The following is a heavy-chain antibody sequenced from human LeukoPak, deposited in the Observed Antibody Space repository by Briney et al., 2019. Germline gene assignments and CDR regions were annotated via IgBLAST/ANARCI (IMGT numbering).Heavy chain of an antibody. CDR2: IYTSGST. CDR1: GGSISSYY. V-gene: IGHV4-4*07. Sequence: SETLSLTCTVSGGSISSYYWSWIRQPAGKGLEWIGRIYTSGSTNYNPSLKSRVAMSVDTSKNQFSLKLSSVTAADTAVYYCARDFSYYDFWSGYYNAGSNWFDPWGQGTLVTVSS. D-gene: IGHD3-3*01. J-gene: IGHJ5*02. CDR3: ARDFSYYDFWSGYYNAGSNWFDP.